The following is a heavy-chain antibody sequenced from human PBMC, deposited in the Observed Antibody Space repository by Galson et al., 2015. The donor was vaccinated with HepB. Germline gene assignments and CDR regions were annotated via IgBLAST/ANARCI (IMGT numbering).Heavy chain of an antibody. D-gene: IGHD1-14*01. CDR2: ISSSSSYT. V-gene: IGHV3-11*05. J-gene: IGHJ3*02. CDR3: AREERYSKSAFDI. Sequence: SLRLSCAASGFTFSDYYMSWIRQAPGKGLEWVSYISSSSSYTNYADSVKGRFTISRDNAKNSLYLQMNSLRAEDTAVYYCAREERYSKSAFDIWGQGTMVTVSS. CDR1: GFTFSDYY.